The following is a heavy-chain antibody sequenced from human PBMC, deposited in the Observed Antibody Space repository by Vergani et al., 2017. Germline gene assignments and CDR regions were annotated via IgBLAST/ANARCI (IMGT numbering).Heavy chain of an antibody. CDR3: TTLRYYYDSSGYSNY. CDR2: IKSKTDGGTT. J-gene: IGHJ4*02. CDR1: GFTFSSYA. V-gene: IGHV3-15*01. Sequence: VQLVESGGGVVQPGRSLRLSCAASGFTFSSYAMHWVRQAPGKGLEWVGRIKSKTDGGTTDYAAPVKGRFTISRDDSKNTLYLQMNSLKTEDTAVYYCTTLRYYYDSSGYSNYWGQGTLVTVSS. D-gene: IGHD3-22*01.